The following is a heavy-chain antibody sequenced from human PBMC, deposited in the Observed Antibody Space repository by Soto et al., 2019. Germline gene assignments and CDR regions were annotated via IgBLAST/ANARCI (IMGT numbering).Heavy chain of an antibody. Sequence: EVQLVESGGGLVRPGGSLRLSCAASGFTFSSNTMNWVRQAPGKGLEWVSSISSTGNYIYYADSVKGRFTISRDNAKNSLYLQMSSLRAEDTAVYYCERNPVGPYSSSWYYFDYWGQGTRFTVSS. CDR1: GFTFSSNT. CDR2: ISSTGNYI. J-gene: IGHJ4*02. D-gene: IGHD6-13*01. CDR3: ERNPVGPYSSSWYYFDY. V-gene: IGHV3-21*01.